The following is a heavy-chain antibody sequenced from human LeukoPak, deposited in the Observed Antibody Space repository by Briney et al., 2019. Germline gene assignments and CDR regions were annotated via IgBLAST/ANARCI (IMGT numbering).Heavy chain of an antibody. D-gene: IGHD3-3*01. CDR2: IQQDGSEK. V-gene: IGHV3-7*01. CDR3: ARLSSHYDFWSGSPAY. Sequence: PGGSLRLSCAASGFTFSSYRLSWVRQPPGKGLEWVANIQQDGSEKNYVDSVKGRFTISRDNGKNSLYLQMNSLRAEDTAVYYCARLSSHYDFWSGSPAYWGQGTLVTVSS. CDR1: GFTFSSYR. J-gene: IGHJ4*02.